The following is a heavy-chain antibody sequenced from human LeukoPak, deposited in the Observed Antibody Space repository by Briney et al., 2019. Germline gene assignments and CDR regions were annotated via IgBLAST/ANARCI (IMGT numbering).Heavy chain of an antibody. D-gene: IGHD2-15*01. CDR2: IDGVGSVT. Sequence: VQPGGSLRLSCAASGFTFSSSWMCWVRQAPGKGLEWLANIDGVGSVTNYVHSVKGRFTISRDNAKNSLYLQMSNLRGEDTAVYYCARPPLGYCTGGSCSFDPWGQGTLVTVSS. V-gene: IGHV3-7*01. CDR1: GFTFSSSW. J-gene: IGHJ5*02. CDR3: ARPPLGYCTGGSCSFDP.